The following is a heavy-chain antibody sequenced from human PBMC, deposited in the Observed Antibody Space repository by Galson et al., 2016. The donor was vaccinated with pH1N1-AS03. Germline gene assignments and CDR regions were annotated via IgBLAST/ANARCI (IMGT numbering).Heavy chain of an antibody. D-gene: IGHD6-19*01. CDR2: TNQDGSEK. Sequence: SLRLSCAASGFTFSNYWMSWVRQAPGKGLEWVATTNQDGSEKYFLDSVKGRFTISRDDAKNSLYLQMNSLRDEDSALYYCARDPSGDRSGWYYFDYWGQGTLVTVSS. J-gene: IGHJ4*02. V-gene: IGHV3-7*03. CDR3: ARDPSGDRSGWYYFDY. CDR1: GFTFSNYW.